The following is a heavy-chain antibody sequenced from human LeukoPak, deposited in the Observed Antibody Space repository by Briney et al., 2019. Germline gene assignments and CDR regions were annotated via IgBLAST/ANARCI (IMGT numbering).Heavy chain of an antibody. V-gene: IGHV4-34*01. D-gene: IGHD6-6*01. CDR3: ARASIAARIPRFDY. CDR1: GGSFSGYY. CDR2: INHSGST. Sequence: SETLSLTCAVYGGSFSGYYWSWIRQPPGKGLEWIGEINHSGSTNYNPSLKSRVTISVDTSKNQFSLKLSSVTAADTAVYYCARASIAARIPRFDYWGQGTLVTVSS. J-gene: IGHJ4*02.